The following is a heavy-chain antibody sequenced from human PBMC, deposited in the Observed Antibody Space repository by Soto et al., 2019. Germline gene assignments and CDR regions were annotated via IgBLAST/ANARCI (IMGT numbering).Heavy chain of an antibody. CDR3: VRESAASGSNWFDT. D-gene: IGHD1-7*01. CDR2: IYHSGST. CDR1: GGSVTNGSSS. J-gene: IGHJ5*02. Sequence: PSETLSLTCSVSGGSVTNGSSSWNWIRQSPGKGLEWIAYIYHSGSTYYNPSLRSRVTISVDRSENQFSLKLSSVTAADTAVYYCVRESAASGSNWFDTWGPGTLVT. V-gene: IGHV4-30-2*06.